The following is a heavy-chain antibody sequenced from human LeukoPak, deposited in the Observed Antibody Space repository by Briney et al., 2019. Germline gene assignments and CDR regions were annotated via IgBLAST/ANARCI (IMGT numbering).Heavy chain of an antibody. V-gene: IGHV4-34*01. J-gene: IGHJ4*02. Sequence: KTSETLSLTCAVYGGSFSGYYWSWIRQPPGKGLEWIGEINHSGSTNYNPSLKSRVTISVDTSKNQFSLKLSSVTAADTAVYYCARMVGCSSTSCYSNFDYWGQGTLVTVSS. CDR2: INHSGST. D-gene: IGHD2-2*01. CDR1: GGSFSGYY. CDR3: ARMVGCSSTSCYSNFDY.